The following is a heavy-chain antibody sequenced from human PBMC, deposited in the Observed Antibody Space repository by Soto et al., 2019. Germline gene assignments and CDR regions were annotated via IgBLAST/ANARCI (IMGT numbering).Heavy chain of an antibody. V-gene: IGHV4-4*07. Sequence: SETLSLTCTVSGGSVSSNYWTWIRQPAGKGLEWIGRMYISGTTDYNPSLRGRVTMSVDTSKNHFSLTLTSVTAADTAVYYCARERAAPSWIDPWGRGTLVTVSS. J-gene: IGHJ5*02. CDR1: GGSVSSNY. CDR3: ARERAAPSWIDP. D-gene: IGHD6-6*01. CDR2: MYISGTT.